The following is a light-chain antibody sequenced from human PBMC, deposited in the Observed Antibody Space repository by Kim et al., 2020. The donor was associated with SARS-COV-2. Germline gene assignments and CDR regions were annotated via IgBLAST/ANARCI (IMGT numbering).Light chain of an antibody. CDR2: YDD. Sequence: QRVTISCSGSSSNIGNNAGNWYQQLPGKAPKLLIYYDDLLPSGVSDRFSGSKSGTSASLAISGLQSEDEADYYCAAWDDRLNGWVFGGGTQLTVL. V-gene: IGLV1-36*01. CDR1: SSNIGNNA. J-gene: IGLJ3*02. CDR3: AAWDDRLNGWV.